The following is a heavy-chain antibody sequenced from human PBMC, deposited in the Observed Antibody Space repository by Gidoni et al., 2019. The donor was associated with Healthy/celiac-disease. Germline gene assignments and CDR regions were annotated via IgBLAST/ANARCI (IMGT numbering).Heavy chain of an antibody. V-gene: IGHV3-74*01. J-gene: IGHJ4*02. D-gene: IGHD2-15*01. CDR1: GFTFSSYW. CDR2: INRDGSST. Sequence: EVQLVESGGGLVQPGGSLRLSCAASGFTFSSYWMHGVRQAPGKGLVWVSRINRDGSSTSYADSVKGRFTISRDNAKNTLYLQMNSLRAEDTAVYYCASLVEMAPLDYWGQGTLVTVSS. CDR3: ASLVEMAPLDY.